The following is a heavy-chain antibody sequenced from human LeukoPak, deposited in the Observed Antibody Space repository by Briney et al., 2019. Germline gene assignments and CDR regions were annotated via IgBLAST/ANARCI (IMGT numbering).Heavy chain of an antibody. D-gene: IGHD3-3*01. CDR2: ISGSGDST. J-gene: IGHJ4*02. V-gene: IGHV3-23*01. CDR3: AKDPHVLRFLEWLSAFDY. CDR1: GFNFSNYA. Sequence: GGSLRLSCAASGFNFSNYAMSWVRQAPGKGLEWVSAISGSGDSTYYADSVKGRFTISRDNSKNTLYLQMNSLRAEDTAVYYCAKDPHVLRFLEWLSAFDYWGQGTLVTVSS.